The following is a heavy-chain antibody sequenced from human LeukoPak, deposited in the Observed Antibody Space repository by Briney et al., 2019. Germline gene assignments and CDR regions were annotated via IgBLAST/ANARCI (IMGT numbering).Heavy chain of an antibody. V-gene: IGHV1-2*02. J-gene: IGHJ4*02. CDR2: INPNSGGT. CDR1: GYTFTGYY. Sequence: ASVKVSCKASGYTFTGYYMHWVRQAPGQGLEWMGWINPNSGGTNYAQKFRGRVTMTRDTSISTAYMELSRLRSDDTAVYYCARLAQEMATINVYFDYWGQGTLVTVSS. D-gene: IGHD5-24*01. CDR3: ARLAQEMATINVYFDY.